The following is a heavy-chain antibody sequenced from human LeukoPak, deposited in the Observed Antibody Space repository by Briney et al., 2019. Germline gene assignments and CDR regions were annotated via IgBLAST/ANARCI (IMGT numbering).Heavy chain of an antibody. J-gene: IGHJ4*02. CDR1: GDSISSSRYY. CDR2: ASYSGSP. D-gene: IGHD3-10*01. Sequence: KTSETLSLTCTVSGDSISSSRYYWGWIRQPPGKGLEWIGSASYSGSPYYNPSLKSRVTTSVDTSKNQFSLKLSSVTAADTAVYYCARDEYYYGSGSYYPFDYWGQGTLVTVSS. V-gene: IGHV4-39*07. CDR3: ARDEYYYGSGSYYPFDY.